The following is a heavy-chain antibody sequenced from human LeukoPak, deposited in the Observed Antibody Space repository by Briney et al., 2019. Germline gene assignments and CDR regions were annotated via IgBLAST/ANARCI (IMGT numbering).Heavy chain of an antibody. Sequence: PGGSLRLSCAASGFTFSSYAMSWVRQAPGKGPEWVSAISGSGGSTYYADSVKGRFTISRDNSKNTLYLQMNSLRAEGTAVYYCARGQLEWENYYYGMDVWGQGTTVTVSS. CDR2: ISGSGGST. J-gene: IGHJ6*02. CDR3: ARGQLEWENYYYGMDV. V-gene: IGHV3-23*01. CDR1: GFTFSSYA. D-gene: IGHD1-1*01.